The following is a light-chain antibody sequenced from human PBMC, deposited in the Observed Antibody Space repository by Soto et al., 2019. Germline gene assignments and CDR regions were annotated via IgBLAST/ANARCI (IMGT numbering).Light chain of an antibody. CDR1: SSTSGADYD. Sequence: QSVLTQSPSVSGAPGQRVTISCTGSSSTSGADYDVHWYHQLPGTAPKLLIYGNSNRPSGVPDRFSGSKSGTSASLAITGLQAEDEADYYCQSYDSSLSGSVFGGGTKLTVL. CDR2: GNS. CDR3: QSYDSSLSGSV. J-gene: IGLJ2*01. V-gene: IGLV1-40*01.